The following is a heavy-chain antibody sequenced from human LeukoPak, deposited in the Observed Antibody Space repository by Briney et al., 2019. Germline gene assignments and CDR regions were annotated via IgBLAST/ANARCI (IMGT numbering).Heavy chain of an antibody. Sequence: GGSLRLSCAASGFTFSSYWMSWVRQAPGKGLEWVAVMSNDGSIKKYANSVKGRFTISRDNSKNTLFLQMDSLRAEDTALYYCARELTIFGVIIQRYDTFDIWGQGTMVTVSS. J-gene: IGHJ3*02. CDR3: ARELTIFGVIIQRYDTFDI. V-gene: IGHV3-30-3*01. D-gene: IGHD3-3*01. CDR1: GFTFSSYW. CDR2: MSNDGSIK.